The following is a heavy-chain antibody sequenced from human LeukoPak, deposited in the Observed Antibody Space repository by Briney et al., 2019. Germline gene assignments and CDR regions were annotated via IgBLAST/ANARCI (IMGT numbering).Heavy chain of an antibody. Sequence: GGSLRLSCAASGFTFSSYSMNWVRQAPGKGLEWVSYISTSSSTIYYADSVKGRFTISRDNAKNSLYLQMNSLRAEDTAVYYCASRYYYDSSGYYSEDYWGQGTLVTVSS. V-gene: IGHV3-48*01. CDR1: GFTFSSYS. CDR3: ASRYYYDSSGYYSEDY. D-gene: IGHD3-22*01. J-gene: IGHJ4*02. CDR2: ISTSSSTI.